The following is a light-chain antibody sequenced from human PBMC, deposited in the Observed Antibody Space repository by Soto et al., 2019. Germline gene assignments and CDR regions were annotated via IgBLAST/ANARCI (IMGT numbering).Light chain of an antibody. CDR1: QSINTY. V-gene: IGKV1-39*01. CDR3: QQNYSNTWT. J-gene: IGKJ1*01. CDR2: AAS. Sequence: DIQMTQSPSSLSASVGDRGTSTGRASQSINTYLTWYQQKQGQAPRLLIYAASSLHSGVPSRFSGSGSGIDFTLTISSLQPEDFATYYCQQNYSNTWTFGHGTKVDIK.